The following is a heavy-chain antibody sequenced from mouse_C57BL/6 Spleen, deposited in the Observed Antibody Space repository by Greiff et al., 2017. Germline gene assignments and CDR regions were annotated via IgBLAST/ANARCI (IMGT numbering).Heavy chain of an antibody. D-gene: IGHD4-1*01. J-gene: IGHJ4*01. Sequence: EVMLVESGEGLVKPGGSLKLSCAASGFTFSSYAMSWVRQTPEKRLEWVAYISSGGDYFYYADTVKGRFTISRDNARNTLYLQMSSLKSEDTAMYYCTRDLGSYAMDYWGQGTSVTVSS. V-gene: IGHV5-9-1*02. CDR1: GFTFSSYA. CDR2: ISSGGDYF. CDR3: TRDLGSYAMDY.